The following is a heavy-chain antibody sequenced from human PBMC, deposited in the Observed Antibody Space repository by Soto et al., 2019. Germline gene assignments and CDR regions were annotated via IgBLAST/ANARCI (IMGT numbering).Heavy chain of an antibody. J-gene: IGHJ4*02. D-gene: IGHD4-17*01. V-gene: IGHV1-8*01. CDR3: ARTLYGDNVDY. CDR1: GYPFTSYD. Sequence: QVKPVQSGAEVKKPGASVKVSCKASGYPFTSYDINWVRQATGQGLEWMGWMNPNSGNTGYAQKFQGRVTMTRNTSISTGDMGLSSMRSEDTAVYYCARTLYGDNVDYWGQGTLVTVSS. CDR2: MNPNSGNT.